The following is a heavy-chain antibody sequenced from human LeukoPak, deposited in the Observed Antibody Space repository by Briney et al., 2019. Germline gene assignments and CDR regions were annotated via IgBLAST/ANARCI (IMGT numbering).Heavy chain of an antibody. CDR2: IYYSGSS. Sequence: GSLRLSCAASGFTFSDYYMRWIRQAPGKGLEWIGSIYYSGSSFDNPALKSRVTISVDTSKNQFSLKLSSATAADTAVYYCARVYYSSSYDYWYFDLWGRGTLVTVSS. V-gene: IGHV4-38-2*01. CDR3: ARVYYSSSYDYWYFDL. D-gene: IGHD6-13*01. J-gene: IGHJ2*01. CDR1: GFTFSDYY.